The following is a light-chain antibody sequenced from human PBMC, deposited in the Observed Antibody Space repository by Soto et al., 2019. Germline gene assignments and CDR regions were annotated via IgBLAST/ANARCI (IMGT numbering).Light chain of an antibody. J-gene: IGLJ1*01. CDR1: IRDVGGYSY. CDR3: SSYTSSSTYV. Sequence: QSVLTQPASVSGSPGQSITISCTGTIRDVGGYSYVSWYQQHPGKAPKLMIYEVNYRPSGVSNRFSGSKSGNTASLTISGLQAEDEADYYCSSYTSSSTYVFGTGTKLTVL. V-gene: IGLV2-14*01. CDR2: EVN.